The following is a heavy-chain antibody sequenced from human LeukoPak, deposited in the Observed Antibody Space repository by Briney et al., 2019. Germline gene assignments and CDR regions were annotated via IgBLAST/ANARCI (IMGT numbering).Heavy chain of an antibody. V-gene: IGHV3-23*01. D-gene: IGHD3-22*01. Sequence: GGSLRLSCAASGFTFSSYVLSWVRQAPGKGLEWVSAISGSGGSTYYADSVKGRFTISRDNSKNTLYLQMNSLRAEDTAVYYCAKARYYYDSSGSPQAYWGQGTLVTVSS. CDR3: AKARYYYDSSGSPQAY. J-gene: IGHJ4*02. CDR2: ISGSGGST. CDR1: GFTFSSYV.